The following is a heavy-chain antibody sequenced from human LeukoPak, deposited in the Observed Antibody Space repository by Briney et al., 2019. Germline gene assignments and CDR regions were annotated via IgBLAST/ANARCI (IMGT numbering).Heavy chain of an antibody. D-gene: IGHD3-3*01. CDR1: DDSISSSSYY. J-gene: IGHJ6*04. CDR3: ARTIFGVVTALAT. Sequence: SETLSLTCNVSDDSISSSSYYWSWIRQPAGKGLEWIGRIYTSGSTNYNPSLKSRVTISVDTSKNQFSLKLSSVTAADTAVYYCARTIFGVVTALATWGKGTTVTVSS. CDR2: IYTSGST. V-gene: IGHV4-61*02.